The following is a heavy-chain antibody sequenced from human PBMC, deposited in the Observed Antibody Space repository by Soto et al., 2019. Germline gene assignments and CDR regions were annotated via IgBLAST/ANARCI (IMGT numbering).Heavy chain of an antibody. J-gene: IGHJ6*02. CDR2: ISPYNGNT. CDR3: ARDESLARNYDYGNDV. D-gene: IGHD6-6*01. CDR1: GYPFTSYG. V-gene: IGHV1-18*01. Sequence: QVHLVQSGAEVKKPGASVKVSCKTSGYPFTSYGIGWVRQAPAQGLEWMAWISPYNGNTYYAQKSRGRVTMTTDTNTNTVSIELRSLRSDDTGVDYCARDESLARNYDYGNDVWGQGTTVTVS.